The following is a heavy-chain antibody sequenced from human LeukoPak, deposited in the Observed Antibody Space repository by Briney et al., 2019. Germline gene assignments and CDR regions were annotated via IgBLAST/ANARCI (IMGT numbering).Heavy chain of an antibody. CDR2: ISYDGRNK. CDR1: GFTFSGYT. D-gene: IGHD5-18*01. J-gene: IGHJ6*02. V-gene: IGHV3-30*14. Sequence: PGGSLRLSCAASGFTFSGYTMHWVRQAPGKGLEWVAVISYDGRNKYNADSVKGRFTISRENAKNSLYLQMNSLRAGDTAVYYCTLSYGRGFNYYYGMDVWGQGTTVTVSS. CDR3: TLSYGRGFNYYYGMDV.